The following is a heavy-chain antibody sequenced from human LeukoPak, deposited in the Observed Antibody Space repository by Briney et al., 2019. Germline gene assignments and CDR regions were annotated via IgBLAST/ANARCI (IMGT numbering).Heavy chain of an antibody. V-gene: IGHV3-7*01. D-gene: IGHD1-1*01. CDR1: GFTVSRYW. Sequence: GGSLRLSCAASGFTVSRYWMTWVRQAPGKGLEWVANIKEDGSENSYVESVKGRFTISRDNAKNSLYLQLNSLRAEDTAVYFFARQRYSDYWGQGTLVTVSS. CDR3: ARQRYSDY. CDR2: IKEDGSEN. J-gene: IGHJ4*02.